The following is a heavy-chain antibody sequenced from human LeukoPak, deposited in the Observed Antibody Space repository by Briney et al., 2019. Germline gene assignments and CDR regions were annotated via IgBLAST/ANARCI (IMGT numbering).Heavy chain of an antibody. D-gene: IGHD4-17*01. V-gene: IGHV3-43*02. J-gene: IGHJ6*02. CDR1: GFTFDDYA. CDR2: ISGGGGST. CDR3: AKDIKRNGDRSYYYYYGMDV. Sequence: GGSLRLSCAASGFTFDDYAMHWVRQAPGKGLEWVSLISGGGGSTYYADSVKGRFTISRDNSKNSLYLQMNSLRTEDTALYYCAKDIKRNGDRSYYYYYGMDVWGQGTTVTVSS.